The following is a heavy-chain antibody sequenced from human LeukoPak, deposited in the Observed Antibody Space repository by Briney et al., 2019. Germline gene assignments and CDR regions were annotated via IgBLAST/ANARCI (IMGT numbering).Heavy chain of an antibody. Sequence: SGTLSLTCTVSGVSISSYYWSWIRQPPGKGLEWIGYIYYSGSTSYNPSLKSRVTISLDTSKNQFSLKLRSVTAADTAVYYCAREYSSGWYFDYWGQGTLVTVSS. CDR1: GVSISSYY. J-gene: IGHJ4*02. D-gene: IGHD6-19*01. V-gene: IGHV4-59*01. CDR2: IYYSGST. CDR3: AREYSSGWYFDY.